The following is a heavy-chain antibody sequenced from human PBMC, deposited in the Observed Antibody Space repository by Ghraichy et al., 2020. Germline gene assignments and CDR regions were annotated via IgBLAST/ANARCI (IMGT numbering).Heavy chain of an antibody. CDR2: ISGSGGST. CDR1: GFTFSSYA. D-gene: IGHD2-2*01. CDR3: AKTVVPAATTKTYYYYGMDV. Sequence: GGSLRLSCAASGFTFSSYAMSWVRQAPGKGLEWVSAISGSGGSTYYADSVKGRFTISRDNSKNTLYLQMNSLRAEDTAVYYCAKTVVPAATTKTYYYYGMDVWGQGTTVTVSS. J-gene: IGHJ6*02. V-gene: IGHV3-23*01.